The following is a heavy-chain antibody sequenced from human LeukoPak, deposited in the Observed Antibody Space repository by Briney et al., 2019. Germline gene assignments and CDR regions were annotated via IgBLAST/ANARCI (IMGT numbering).Heavy chain of an antibody. CDR3: ARSIRGLLWFGEQSGGNWFDP. CDR1: GGSISYYY. V-gene: IGHV4-59*12. D-gene: IGHD3-10*01. Sequence: SETLSLTCTVSGGSISYYYWSWIRQPPGKGLEWIGYIYYSGSTNYNPSLKSRVTISVATSKTQFSLKLSSVTAADTAVYYCARSIRGLLWFGEQSGGNWFDPWGQGTLVTVSS. CDR2: IYYSGST. J-gene: IGHJ5*02.